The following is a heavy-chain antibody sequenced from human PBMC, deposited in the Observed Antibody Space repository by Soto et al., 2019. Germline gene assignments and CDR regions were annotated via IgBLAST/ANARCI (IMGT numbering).Heavy chain of an antibody. CDR2: MRSRGNNFAT. CDR3: GSSSSRWYFEN. CDR1: GFTLSDSA. D-gene: IGHD6-19*01. Sequence: GGSLRLSCAASGFTLSDSAVRWARLTSGKGLEWLGRMRSRGNNFATVYVESVKGRLTISRDDSENMAYLQMDSLKSEATALYYCGSSSSRWYFENWGQGTPVTXSS. V-gene: IGHV3-73*01. J-gene: IGHJ4*02.